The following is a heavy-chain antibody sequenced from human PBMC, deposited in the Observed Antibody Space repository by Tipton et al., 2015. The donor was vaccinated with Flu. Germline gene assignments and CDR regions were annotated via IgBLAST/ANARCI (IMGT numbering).Heavy chain of an antibody. CDR3: ARHGKDTGDYLASFDI. CDR2: FYYDVGT. J-gene: IGHJ3*02. V-gene: IGHV4-39*01. Sequence: GEALRSSSYYWGWIRQPQGKGLEWIGSFYYDVGTYYNPSLNSRGTISVDTSKNQFSLKLSSVTAADTAVYYCARHGKDTGDYLASFDIWGQGTMVTVSS. CDR1: GEALRSSSYY. D-gene: IGHD7-27*01.